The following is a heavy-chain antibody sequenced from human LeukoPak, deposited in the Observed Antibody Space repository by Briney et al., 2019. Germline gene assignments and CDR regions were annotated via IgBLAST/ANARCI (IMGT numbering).Heavy chain of an antibody. CDR3: ARGVPPPYYDFWSGNYYYYGMDV. V-gene: IGHV4-59*01. J-gene: IGHJ6*02. CDR2: IYYSGST. D-gene: IGHD3-3*01. Sequence: SETLSLTCTVSGGSIRSYYWSWIRQPPGKGLEWIGYIYYSGSTNYNPSLKSRVTISVDTSKNQFSLKLSSVTAADTAVYYCARGVPPPYYDFWSGNYYYYGMDVWGQGTTVTVSS. CDR1: GGSIRSYY.